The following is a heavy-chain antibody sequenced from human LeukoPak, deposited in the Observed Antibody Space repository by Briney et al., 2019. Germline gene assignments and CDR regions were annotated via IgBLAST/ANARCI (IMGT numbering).Heavy chain of an antibody. D-gene: IGHD1/OR15-1a*01. J-gene: IGHJ5*01. CDR2: IYYSGST. V-gene: IGHV4-59*08. Sequence: SETLSLTCTVSGGSISSYYWSWVRQPPGKGLEWIGYIYYSGSTNYNPSLKSRATMSIDTAKNHFSLNLTSVTAADTAVYYCARSISGTRSKFDCWGQGTLVTVSS. CDR3: ARSISGTRSKFDC. CDR1: GGSISSYY.